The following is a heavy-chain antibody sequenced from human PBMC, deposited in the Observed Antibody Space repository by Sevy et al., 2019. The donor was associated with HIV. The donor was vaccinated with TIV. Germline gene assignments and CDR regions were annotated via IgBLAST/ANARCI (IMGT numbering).Heavy chain of an antibody. D-gene: IGHD3-10*01. CDR3: ARGTAGVASL. V-gene: IGHV3-7*01. CDR1: GFTFSTYW. Sequence: GGSLRLSCAASGFTFSTYWMTWVRQAPGKGLEWVANINQDGSKKNYVDSMKGRFTISRDLAKNTLYLQMNSVRVEDTAVYFCARGTAGVASLWGQGTLVTVSS. J-gene: IGHJ4*02. CDR2: INQDGSKK.